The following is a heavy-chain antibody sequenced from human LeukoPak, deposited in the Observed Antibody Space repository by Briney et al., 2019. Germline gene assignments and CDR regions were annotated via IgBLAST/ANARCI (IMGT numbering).Heavy chain of an antibody. Sequence: GGSLRHSCAASGFTFSSYAMSWVRQAPGKGLEWVSAISGSGGSTYYADSVKGRFTISRDNSKNTLYLQMSSLRAEDTAVYYCAKARRDGYNYDYWGQGTLVTVSS. CDR3: AKARRDGYNYDY. CDR1: GFTFSSYA. D-gene: IGHD5-24*01. V-gene: IGHV3-23*01. CDR2: ISGSGGST. J-gene: IGHJ4*02.